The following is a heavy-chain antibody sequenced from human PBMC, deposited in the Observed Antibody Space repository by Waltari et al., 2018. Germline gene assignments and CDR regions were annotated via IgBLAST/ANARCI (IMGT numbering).Heavy chain of an antibody. CDR1: GYTFTGHH. Sequence: QVQLVQPGAEVKKPGASVNASCKASGYTFTGHHMHWVRQAPGQGLEWMGWSNPNSGGTNYAQKFQGRVTMTRDTSISTAYMELSRLRSDDTAVYYCARTMVRGVINGYWGQGTLVTVSS. CDR3: ARTMVRGVINGY. CDR2: SNPNSGGT. D-gene: IGHD3-10*01. J-gene: IGHJ4*02. V-gene: IGHV1-2*02.